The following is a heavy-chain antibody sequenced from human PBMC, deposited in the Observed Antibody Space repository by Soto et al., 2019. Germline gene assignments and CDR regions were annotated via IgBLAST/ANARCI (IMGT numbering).Heavy chain of an antibody. J-gene: IGHJ4*02. CDR3: AKKASSEMATITH. CDR1: GFTFSSYG. D-gene: IGHD5-12*01. V-gene: IGHV3-30*18. Sequence: PGGSLRLSCAASGFTFSSYGMHWVRQAPGKGLEWVAVISYDGGNKYYADSVKGRFTISRDNSKNTLYLQMNSLRAEDTAVYYCAKKASSEMATITHWGQGTLVTVSS. CDR2: ISYDGGNK.